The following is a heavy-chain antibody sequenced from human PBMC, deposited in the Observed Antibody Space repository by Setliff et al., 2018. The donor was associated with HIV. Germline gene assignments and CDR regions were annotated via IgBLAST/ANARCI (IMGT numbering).Heavy chain of an antibody. CDR3: ARGKGVGGVVITGGLDV. D-gene: IGHD3-10*01. CDR2: MNPNTGVS. V-gene: IGHV1-8*01. Sequence: ASVKVSCKASGHTFTNVDIHWLRRATGQGLEWMGWMNPNTGVSGYALKFQARVTMTRDTSISTAYMELSSLTSEDTPVYYCARGKGVGGVVITGGLDVWGKGTTVTVSS. CDR1: GHTFTNVD. J-gene: IGHJ6*04.